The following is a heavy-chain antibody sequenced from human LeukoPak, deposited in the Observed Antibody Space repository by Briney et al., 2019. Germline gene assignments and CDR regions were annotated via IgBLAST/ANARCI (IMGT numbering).Heavy chain of an antibody. J-gene: IGHJ4*02. V-gene: IGHV3-74*01. Sequence: GGSLRLSCAASGFTFTNYWMHWVRQAPGKGLVWVSRINTNGIITGYADSVKGRFTITRDNAKNTLYLQMNGLRADDTAVYYCARDGPPFDYWGQGTLVTVSS. CDR3: ARDGPPFDY. D-gene: IGHD3/OR15-3a*01. CDR1: GFTFTNYW. CDR2: INTNGIIT.